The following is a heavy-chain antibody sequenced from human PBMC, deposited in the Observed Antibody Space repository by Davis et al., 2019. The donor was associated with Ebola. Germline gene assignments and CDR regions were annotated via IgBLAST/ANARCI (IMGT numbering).Heavy chain of an antibody. V-gene: IGHV3-73*01. J-gene: IGHJ6*02. Sequence: GESLKISCAASGFTFSGSAMHWVRQASGKGLEWVGRIRSKANSYATAYAASVKGRFTISRDDSKNTAYLQMNSLKTEDTAVYYCTRAVINDFWSGYYLYYYYGMDVWGQGTTVTVSS. D-gene: IGHD3-3*01. CDR3: TRAVINDFWSGYYLYYYYGMDV. CDR1: GFTFSGSA. CDR2: IRSKANSYAT.